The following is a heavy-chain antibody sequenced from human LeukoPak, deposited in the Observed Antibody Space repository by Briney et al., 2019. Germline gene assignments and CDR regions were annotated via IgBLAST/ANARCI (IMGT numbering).Heavy chain of an antibody. CDR1: GYTFTNYG. J-gene: IGHJ4*02. Sequence: ASVKLSCKASGYTFTNYGISWVRQAPGQGLEWMGWISAYNGNTNYAQKLQGRVTMTTETSTTTAYMELRTLTSHDTAVYYCARSGAYCTSASCLDYWGQGTLVTVPS. V-gene: IGHV1-18*01. CDR2: ISAYNGNT. CDR3: ARSGAYCTSASCLDY. D-gene: IGHD2-2*01.